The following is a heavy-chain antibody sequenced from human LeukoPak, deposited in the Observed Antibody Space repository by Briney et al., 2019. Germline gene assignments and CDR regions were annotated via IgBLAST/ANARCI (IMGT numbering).Heavy chain of an antibody. CDR3: AKGGMTHWYSSSWYNAFDI. CDR1: GFTFSTYT. CDR2: ISSSGEIT. D-gene: IGHD6-13*01. V-gene: IGHV3-23*01. Sequence: GGSLRLSCAASGFTFSTYTMSWVRQTPGKGLEWVSSISSSGEITFYADSVKGRFTISRDNSKNRLYLQMDSLRAEDTALYYCAKGGMTHWYSSSWYNAFDIWGQGTMVTVSS. J-gene: IGHJ3*02.